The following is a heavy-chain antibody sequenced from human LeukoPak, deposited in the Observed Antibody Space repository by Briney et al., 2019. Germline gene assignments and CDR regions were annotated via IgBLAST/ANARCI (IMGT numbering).Heavy chain of an antibody. CDR3: ARTFEAHNAFDI. CDR2: IYYSGSP. J-gene: IGHJ3*02. V-gene: IGHV4-39*01. Sequence: SETLSLTCTVSGGSISSSGCHWGWIRQPPGKGLEWIGSIYYSGSPYYNPSLKSRVTISVDTSKNQFSLKLSSVTAADTAVYYCARTFEAHNAFDIWGQGTMVTVSS. CDR1: GGSISSSGCH. D-gene: IGHD2/OR15-2a*01.